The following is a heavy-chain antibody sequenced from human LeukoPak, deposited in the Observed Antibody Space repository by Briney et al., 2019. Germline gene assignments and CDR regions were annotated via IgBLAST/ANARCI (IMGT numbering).Heavy chain of an antibody. D-gene: IGHD3-22*01. V-gene: IGHV4-39*01. CDR3: AKAGVRYFDSSGLYAFDF. CDR1: GGSLSSTSYY. CDR2: IYDSGST. J-gene: IGHJ3*01. Sequence: SETLSLTCADSGGSLSSTSYYWACVRQPPGTGREWLGTIYDSGSTSHNPSLKSRVTMSVDTSRNQFSLKLNSVDAADTAVYYCAKAGVRYFDSSGLYAFDFWGQGTTVTVSS.